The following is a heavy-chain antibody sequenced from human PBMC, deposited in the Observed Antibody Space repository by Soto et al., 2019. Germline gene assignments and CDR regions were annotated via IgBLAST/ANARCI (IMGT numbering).Heavy chain of an antibody. CDR2: IIPIFGTA. D-gene: IGHD2-2*01. V-gene: IGHV1-69*01. CDR3: ARGGDIVVVPGYNWFDP. Sequence: QLQLVQSRAEVKKPGSSVKVSCKASGGTFSGYAISWVRQAPGQGLEWMGGIIPIFGTANYAQKFQGRVTITADESTSTAYMELSSLRSEDTAVYYCARGGDIVVVPGYNWFDPWGQGTLVTVSS. CDR1: GGTFSGYA. J-gene: IGHJ5*02.